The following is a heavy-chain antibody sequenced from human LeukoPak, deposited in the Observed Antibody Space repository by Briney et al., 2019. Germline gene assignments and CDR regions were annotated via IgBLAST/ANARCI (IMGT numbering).Heavy chain of an antibody. V-gene: IGHV1-46*01. CDR2: INPSDGST. CDR3: AREGNYYDSSGYYRPWFDP. D-gene: IGHD3-22*01. Sequence: GASVKVPCKASGYTFTSYYMHWVRQAPGQGLEWMGIINPSDGSTSYAQKFQGRVTMTRDTSTGTVYMELSSLRSEDTAVYYCAREGNYYDSSGYYRPWFDPWGQGTLVTVSS. J-gene: IGHJ5*02. CDR1: GYTFTSYY.